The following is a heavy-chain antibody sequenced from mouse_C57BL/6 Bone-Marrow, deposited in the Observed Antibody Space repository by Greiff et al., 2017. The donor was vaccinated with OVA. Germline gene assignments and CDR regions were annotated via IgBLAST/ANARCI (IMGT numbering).Heavy chain of an antibody. Sequence: GQLKESGAELVRPGSSVKMSCKTSAPHCTIYAINWVKQRPGQGLEWIGYIYIGNGYTEYNEKFKGKATLTSDTSSSTAYMQLSSLTSEDSAIYFCARSRTMVTTGHYYAMDYWGQGTSVTVSS. D-gene: IGHD2-2*01. J-gene: IGHJ4*01. CDR3: ARSRTMVTTGHYYAMDY. CDR2: IYIGNGYT. CDR1: APHCTIYA. V-gene: IGHV1-58*01.